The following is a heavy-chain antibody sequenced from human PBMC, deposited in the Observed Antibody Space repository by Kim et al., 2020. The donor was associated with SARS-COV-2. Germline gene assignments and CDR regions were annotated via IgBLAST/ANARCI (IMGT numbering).Heavy chain of an antibody. CDR2: STK. V-gene: IGHV3-11*01. J-gene: IGHJ5*02. Sequence: STKYYADSVKGRFTISRDTAKNSLYLQRNSLRAEDAAVYYCARDHPRFDPWGQGTLVTVSS. CDR3: ARDHPRFDP.